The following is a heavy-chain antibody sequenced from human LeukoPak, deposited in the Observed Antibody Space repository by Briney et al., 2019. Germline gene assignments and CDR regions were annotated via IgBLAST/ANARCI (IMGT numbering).Heavy chain of an antibody. D-gene: IGHD2-2*01. V-gene: IGHV1-2*02. J-gene: IGHJ4*02. CDR3: ARDSCSSSSCLSIDDF. Sequence: GASVKVSCKASGYTFSGYYMHWVRQAPGQGLEWMGWINPNSGGTNYAQKFQGRVTMTRDTSISTAYMELSRLSSDDTAVYYCARDSCSSSSCLSIDDFWGRGTLVTVSS. CDR1: GYTFSGYY. CDR2: INPNSGGT.